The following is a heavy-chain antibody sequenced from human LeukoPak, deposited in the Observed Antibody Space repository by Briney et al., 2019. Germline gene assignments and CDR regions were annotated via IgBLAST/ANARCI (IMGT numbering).Heavy chain of an antibody. J-gene: IGHJ4*02. CDR3: ARVRRLGYGSGSYYPPGAVDY. CDR1: GGSISSYY. CDR2: IYYSGST. D-gene: IGHD3-10*01. V-gene: IGHV4-59*01. Sequence: PSETLSLTCTVSGGSISSYYWSWIRQPPGKGLEWIGYIYYSGSTNYNPSLKSRVTISVDTSKNQFSLKLSSVTAADTAVYYCARVRRLGYGSGSYYPPGAVDYWGQGTLVTVSS.